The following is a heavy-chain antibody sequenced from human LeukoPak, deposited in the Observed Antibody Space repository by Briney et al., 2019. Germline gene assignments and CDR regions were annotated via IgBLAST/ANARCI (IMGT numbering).Heavy chain of an antibody. Sequence: GGSLRLSCAASGFTFSDYSMSWIRQAPGKGLEWVSYIRSSGNTIYYADSVKGRFTISRDNAKNSLYLQMNSLRAEDTAVYYCARYCSSTSCYNAGAFDIWGQGTMVTVSS. CDR3: ARYCSSTSCYNAGAFDI. V-gene: IGHV3-11*04. J-gene: IGHJ3*02. D-gene: IGHD2-2*01. CDR1: GFTFSDYS. CDR2: IRSSGNTI.